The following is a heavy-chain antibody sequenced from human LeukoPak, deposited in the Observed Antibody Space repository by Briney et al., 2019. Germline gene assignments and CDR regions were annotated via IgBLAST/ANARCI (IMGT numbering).Heavy chain of an antibody. J-gene: IGHJ4*02. V-gene: IGHV3-74*01. Sequence: GGSLRLSCAASGFTFSNYWMHWVRQAPGKGLVWVSRISSDGNNTIYADSVKGRFTISRDNAKNTLYLQMNSLRAEDTAVYYCAREFSAGVDYWGQGSLVTVSS. CDR3: AREFSAGVDY. D-gene: IGHD7-27*01. CDR2: ISSDGNNT. CDR1: GFTFSNYW.